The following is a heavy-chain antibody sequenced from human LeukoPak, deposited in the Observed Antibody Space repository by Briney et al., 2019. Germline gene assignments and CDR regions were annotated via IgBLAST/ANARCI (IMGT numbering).Heavy chain of an antibody. Sequence: GGSLRLSCAAFGFTFSSFAMSWVRQAPGKGLEWVSAISGSGGSTYYADSVKGRFTISRDNSKNTLYLQMSSLRAEDTAVYYCAKAVADTIYYFDYWGQGTLVTVSS. J-gene: IGHJ4*02. CDR3: AKAVADTIYYFDY. CDR1: GFTFSSFA. D-gene: IGHD6-19*01. V-gene: IGHV3-23*01. CDR2: ISGSGGST.